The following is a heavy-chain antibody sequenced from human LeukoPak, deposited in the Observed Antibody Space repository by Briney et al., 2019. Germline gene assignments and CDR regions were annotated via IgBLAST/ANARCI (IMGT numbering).Heavy chain of an antibody. J-gene: IGHJ4*02. Sequence: SETLSLTCTVSGGSISSSSYYWGWIRQPPGKGLEWIGSIYYSGTTYYNPSLKSRVTISVDTSKNQFSLKLSSVTAADTAVYYCARAPRRYTNAWYRLYYFDYWGQGTLVTVSS. CDR1: GGSISSSSYY. D-gene: IGHD6-13*01. V-gene: IGHV4-39*07. CDR3: ARAPRRYTNAWYRLYYFDY. CDR2: IYYSGTT.